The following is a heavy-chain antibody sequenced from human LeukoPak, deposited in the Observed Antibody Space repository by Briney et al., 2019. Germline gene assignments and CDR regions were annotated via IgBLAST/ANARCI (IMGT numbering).Heavy chain of an antibody. CDR2: IKSKTDSGTT. V-gene: IGHV3-15*01. Sequence: GGSLRLSCAASGFTFSNAWMSWVRQAPGKGLEWVGRIKSKTDSGTTDYAAPVKGRFTISRDDSKNTLYLQMNSLKTEDTAVYYCTTDIVVVPAWGQGTLVTVSS. J-gene: IGHJ5*02. D-gene: IGHD2-2*01. CDR1: GFTFSNAW. CDR3: TTDIVVVPA.